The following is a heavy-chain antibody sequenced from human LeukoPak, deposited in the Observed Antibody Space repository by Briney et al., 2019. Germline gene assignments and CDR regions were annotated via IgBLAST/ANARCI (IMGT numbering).Heavy chain of an antibody. Sequence: GGSLRLSCAASGFTLSSHWMNWVRQAPGKGLEWVADIKQDGSEKYYVGSVKGRFTISRDNAKNSMYLKMNSLRAEDTAVYYCARWEIRGSAHQLDYWGRGTLVTVSS. CDR2: IKQDGSEK. CDR1: GFTLSSHW. CDR3: ARWEIRGSAHQLDY. V-gene: IGHV3-7*01. J-gene: IGHJ4*02. D-gene: IGHD1-26*01.